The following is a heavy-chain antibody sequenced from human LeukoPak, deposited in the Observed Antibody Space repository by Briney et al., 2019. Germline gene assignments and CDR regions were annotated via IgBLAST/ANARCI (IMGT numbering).Heavy chain of an antibody. D-gene: IGHD6-19*01. Sequence: GGSLRLSCAASGFTFSSYTMNWVRQAPGKGLEWVSTISDSSTYIYYADSVKGRFTISRDNAKNSPYLQMNSLRAEDTAVYYCARDPDRYSSGWYFDPWGQGTLVTVSS. J-gene: IGHJ5*02. V-gene: IGHV3-21*01. CDR2: ISDSSTYI. CDR3: ARDPDRYSSGWYFDP. CDR1: GFTFSSYT.